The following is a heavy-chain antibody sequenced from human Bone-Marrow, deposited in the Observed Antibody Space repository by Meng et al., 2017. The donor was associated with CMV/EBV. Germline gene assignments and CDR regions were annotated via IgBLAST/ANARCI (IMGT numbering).Heavy chain of an antibody. D-gene: IGHD3-10*01. CDR2: IYYTGT. J-gene: IGHJ4*02. V-gene: IGHV4-31*03. CDR3: ARMRGSGSEYY. CDR1: GGSIKNPNYY. Sequence: SETLSLTCTVSGGSIKNPNYYWSWNRQRPGKGLEWLGYIYYTGTYYNPSLTSRIVISLDSSNNRYSLTLRSVTAADTALYYCARMRGSGSEYYWGPGTLVAYSS.